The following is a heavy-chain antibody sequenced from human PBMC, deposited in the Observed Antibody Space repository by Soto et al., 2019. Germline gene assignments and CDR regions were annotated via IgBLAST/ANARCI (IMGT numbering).Heavy chain of an antibody. CDR1: GGSISSTNW. Sequence: QVQLQESGPGLVRPSGTLSLTCVVSGGSISSTNWWSWVRQPPGKGLEWIGEIYHAGTTNYNPSLKSRVTISVDKSTNHFSLTVTSVTAADTAVYYCARDWPYVGMDVWGQGTTVIVSS. V-gene: IGHV4-4*02. D-gene: IGHD3-16*01. J-gene: IGHJ6*02. CDR2: IYHAGTT. CDR3: ARDWPYVGMDV.